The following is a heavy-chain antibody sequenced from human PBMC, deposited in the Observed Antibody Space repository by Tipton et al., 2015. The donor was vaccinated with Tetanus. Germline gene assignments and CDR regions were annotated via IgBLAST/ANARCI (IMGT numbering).Heavy chain of an antibody. Sequence: TLSLTCTVSGDSVRSGSYYWSWIRQPPGKGLEWLGLIYYSGSTSYNPSLKSRVTISVDTSKNQLSLKLTSVTAADTAVYYCATMTPVDWYFDLWGRGTLVTVSS. CDR2: IYYSGST. V-gene: IGHV4-61*01. CDR1: GDSVRSGSYY. D-gene: IGHD4-23*01. CDR3: ATMTPVDWYFDL. J-gene: IGHJ2*01.